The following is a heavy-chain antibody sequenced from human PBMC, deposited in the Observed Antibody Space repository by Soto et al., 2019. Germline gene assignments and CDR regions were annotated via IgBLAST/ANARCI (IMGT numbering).Heavy chain of an antibody. Sequence: QVQLVQSGAEVKKPGASVKVSCKASGYTFITYAIHWVRQAPGQRLEWMGRIYTGSGDIKYSQKFQGRVTITRDTSASTAYMDLSSLTSEDTAVYYCARGERGIDYWGQGTLVTVSS. J-gene: IGHJ4*02. V-gene: IGHV1-3*04. CDR1: GYTFITYA. CDR3: ARGERGIDY. CDR2: IYTGSGDI. D-gene: IGHD3-10*01.